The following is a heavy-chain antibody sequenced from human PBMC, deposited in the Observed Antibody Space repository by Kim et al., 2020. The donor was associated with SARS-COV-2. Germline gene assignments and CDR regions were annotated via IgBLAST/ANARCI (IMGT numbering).Heavy chain of an antibody. CDR1: GGSISSNY. V-gene: IGHV4-59*01. CDR3: ARVAGYCRSTSCGGSYFDH. D-gene: IGHD2-2*01. Sequence: SETLSLTCTVSGGSISSNYWSWIRQPPGKGLEWVGYMYYSGSTNYNPSLKSRATISADTSKNQFSLKLSSLTAADTAVYYCARVAGYCRSTSCGGSYFDHWGQGTLVTVSS. J-gene: IGHJ4*02. CDR2: MYYSGST.